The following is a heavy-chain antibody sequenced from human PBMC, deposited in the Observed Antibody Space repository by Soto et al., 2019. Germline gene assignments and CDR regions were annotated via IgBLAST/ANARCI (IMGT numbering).Heavy chain of an antibody. CDR2: INHSGST. V-gene: IGHV4-34*01. CDR1: GGSFSGYY. CDR3: ARSIIVVVPAAKSFGMDV. J-gene: IGHJ6*02. Sequence: SETLSLTCAVYGGSFSGYYWSWIRQPPGKGLEWIGEINHSGSTNYNPSLKSRVTISVDTSKNQFSLKLSSVTAADTAVYYCARSIIVVVPAAKSFGMDVWGQGTTVTVSS. D-gene: IGHD2-2*01.